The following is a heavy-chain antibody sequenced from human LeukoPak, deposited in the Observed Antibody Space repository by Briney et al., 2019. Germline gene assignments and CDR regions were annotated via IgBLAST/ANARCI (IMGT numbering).Heavy chain of an antibody. CDR3: ARAPGRGYSYGYAFWY. CDR1: GYTFTSYG. D-gene: IGHD5-18*01. Sequence: ASVKVSCKASGYTFTSYGISWVRQAPGQGLEWMGWISAYNGNTNYAQKLQGRVTMTTDTSTSTAYMELRSLRSDDTAVYYCARAPGRGYSYGYAFWYWGQGTLVTVSS. CDR2: ISAYNGNT. V-gene: IGHV1-18*04. J-gene: IGHJ4*02.